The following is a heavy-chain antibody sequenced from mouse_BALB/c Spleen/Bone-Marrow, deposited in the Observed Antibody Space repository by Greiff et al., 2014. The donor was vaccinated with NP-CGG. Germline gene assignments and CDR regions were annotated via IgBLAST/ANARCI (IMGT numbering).Heavy chain of an antibody. J-gene: IGHJ3*01. D-gene: IGHD2-3*01. Sequence: VQLQQPGPELVKPGAPVKMSCKASGYTFTDYYMKWVKQSHGKSLEWIGDINPNNGDTFYNQKFKGKATLTVDKSSSTAYMRLNSLTSEDSAVYYCARSTGYYVGTWFAYWGQGTLVTVSA. CDR2: INPNNGDT. V-gene: IGHV1-26*01. CDR3: ARSTGYYVGTWFAY. CDR1: GYTFTDYY.